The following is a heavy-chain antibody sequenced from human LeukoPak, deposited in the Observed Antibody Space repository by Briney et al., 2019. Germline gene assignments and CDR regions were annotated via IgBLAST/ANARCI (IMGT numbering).Heavy chain of an antibody. V-gene: IGHV3-30*18. Sequence: GGSLRLSCAASGFTFSSYGMHWVRQAPGRGLEWVAVISYDGSNKYYADSVKGRFTISRDNSKDTLYLQMNSLRAEDTAVYYCAKDGMGVWGQGTLVTVSS. J-gene: IGHJ4*02. CDR3: AKDGMGV. CDR2: ISYDGSNK. D-gene: IGHD1-26*01. CDR1: GFTFSSYG.